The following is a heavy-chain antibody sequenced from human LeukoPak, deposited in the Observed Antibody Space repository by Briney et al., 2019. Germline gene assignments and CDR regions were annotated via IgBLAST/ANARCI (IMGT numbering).Heavy chain of an antibody. V-gene: IGHV1-2*02. CDR1: GYTFTGYY. Sequence: GASVKVSCKASGYTFTGYYMHWVRQAPGQGLEWLGWINPNSGGTNYAQKFQGRVTMTRDTSISTAYMELSRLRSDDTAVYYCARDSIAVVGPKNWFDPWGQGTLVTVSS. D-gene: IGHD2-15*01. CDR2: INPNSGGT. J-gene: IGHJ5*02. CDR3: ARDSIAVVGPKNWFDP.